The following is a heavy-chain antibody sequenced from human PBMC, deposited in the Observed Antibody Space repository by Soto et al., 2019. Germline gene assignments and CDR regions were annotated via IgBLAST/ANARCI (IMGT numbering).Heavy chain of an antibody. D-gene: IGHD6-19*01. CDR3: AKKDSSGVLGDFDY. J-gene: IGHJ4*02. CDR1: GFTFSSYA. V-gene: IGHV3-23*01. Sequence: GGSLRLSCAASGFTFSSYAMSWVRQAPGKGLEWVSAISGSGGSTYYADSVKGRFTISRDNSKNTLCLQMNSLRAKDTAVYYCAKKDSSGVLGDFDYWGQGTLVTVSS. CDR2: ISGSGGST.